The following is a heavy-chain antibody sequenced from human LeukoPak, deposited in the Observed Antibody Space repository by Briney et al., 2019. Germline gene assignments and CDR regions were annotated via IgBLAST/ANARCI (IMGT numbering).Heavy chain of an antibody. V-gene: IGHV3-49*04. J-gene: IGHJ4*02. D-gene: IGHD5-12*01. CDR3: TRVGGYSGYDYGVY. Sequence: GGSLRLSCTASGFTFGDYAMSWVRQAPGKGLEWVGFIRSKAYGGTTEYAASVKGRFTISRDDSKSIAYLQMNSLKTEDTAVYYCTRVGGYSGYDYGVYWGQGTLVTVSS. CDR2: IRSKAYGGTT. CDR1: GFTFGDYA.